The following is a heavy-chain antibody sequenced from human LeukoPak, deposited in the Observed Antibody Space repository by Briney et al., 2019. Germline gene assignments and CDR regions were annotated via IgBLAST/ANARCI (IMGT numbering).Heavy chain of an antibody. CDR1: GFTFSDYY. V-gene: IGHV3-11*06. Sequence: GGSLRLSCAASGFTFSDYYMSWIRQAPGKGLEWVSYISSSSSYTNYADSVKGRFTISRDNAKNSLYLQINSLRAEDTAVYYCAREMGGVYFDYWGQGTLVTVSS. CDR2: ISSSSSYT. J-gene: IGHJ4*02. CDR3: AREMGGVYFDY. D-gene: IGHD3-16*01.